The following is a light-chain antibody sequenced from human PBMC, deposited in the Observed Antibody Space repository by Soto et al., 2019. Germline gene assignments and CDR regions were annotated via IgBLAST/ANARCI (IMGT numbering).Light chain of an antibody. CDR1: ESVSRY. V-gene: IGKV3-11*01. Sequence: EIVLTQSPGTLSLSPGEAATLSCRASESVSRYLAWYQQKPGQAPRLLIYDASNRATGIPTRFSGSGSGTDFTLTISSLEPDDFAVYYCQQRSRTFGGGTKVEI. J-gene: IGKJ4*01. CDR2: DAS. CDR3: QQRSRT.